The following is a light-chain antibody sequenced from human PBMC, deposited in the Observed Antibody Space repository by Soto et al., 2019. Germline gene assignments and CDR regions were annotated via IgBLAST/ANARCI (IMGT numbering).Light chain of an antibody. J-gene: IGKJ5*01. CDR1: QSVTSTY. V-gene: IGKV3-20*01. Sequence: EIVLTQSTGTLSFYPGERATLSCRASQSVTSTYLAWYQQKPGQAPRLLIYGASSRAIGIPDRFSGSVSGSDFILTINRLEPEDFAVYYCQQYGSSHTFGQGTRLEIK. CDR3: QQYGSSHT. CDR2: GAS.